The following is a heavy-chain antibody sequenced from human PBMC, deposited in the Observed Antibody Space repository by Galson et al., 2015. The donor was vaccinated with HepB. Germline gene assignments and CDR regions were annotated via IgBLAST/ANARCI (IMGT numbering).Heavy chain of an antibody. CDR3: AREYRYGGYSP. CDR1: GGSFSGYY. J-gene: IGHJ5*02. CDR2: INHSGST. V-gene: IGHV4-34*01. D-gene: IGHD5-12*01. Sequence: SETLSLTCAVYGGSFSGYYWSWIRQPPGKGLEWIGEINHSGSTNYNPSLKSRVTISVDTSKNQFSLKLSSVTAADTAVYYCAREYRYGGYSPWGQGTLVTVSS.